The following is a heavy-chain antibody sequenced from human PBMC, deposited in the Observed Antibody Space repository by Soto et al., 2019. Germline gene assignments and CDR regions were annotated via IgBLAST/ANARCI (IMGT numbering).Heavy chain of an antibody. CDR2: IIPIFGTA. V-gene: IGHV1-69*13. J-gene: IGHJ6*02. Sequence: SVKVSCKASGGTFSSYAISWVRRAPGQGLEWMGGIIPIFGTANYAQKFQGRVTITADESTSTAYMELSSLRSEDTAVYYCARGRVVSQTYYYGMDVWGQGTTVTVSS. CDR3: ARGRVVSQTYYYGMDV. D-gene: IGHD3-22*01. CDR1: GGTFSSYA.